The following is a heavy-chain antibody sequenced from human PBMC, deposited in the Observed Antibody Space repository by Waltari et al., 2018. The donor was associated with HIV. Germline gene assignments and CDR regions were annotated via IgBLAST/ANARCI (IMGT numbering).Heavy chain of an antibody. CDR1: GDSLRSSSYY. J-gene: IGHJ5*02. D-gene: IGHD1-26*01. V-gene: IGHV4-39*01. CDR3: ARQIISGTHGQDWFDP. CDR2: IYYSGST. Sequence: VQLQESGPGLVKPSETLSLTCTVSGDSLRSSSYYWGWIRQPPGKGLEWLARIYYSGSTYYNPSLKSRVTISVDRSKNQFSLKLSSLTAADTAVYYCARQIISGTHGQDWFDPWGQGTLVTVSS.